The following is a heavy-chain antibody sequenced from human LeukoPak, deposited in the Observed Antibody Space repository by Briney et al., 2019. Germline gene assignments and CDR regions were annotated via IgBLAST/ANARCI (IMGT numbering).Heavy chain of an antibody. J-gene: IGHJ3*02. CDR1: GGSISSGGYS. D-gene: IGHD3-22*01. Sequence: SETLSLTCAVSGGSISSGGYSWSWIRQPPGKGLEWIGYIYHSGSTYYNPSLKSRVTISVDRSKNQFSLKLSSVTAADTAVYYCARVLLQRRYYYDTRGAFDIWGQGTMVTVSS. V-gene: IGHV4-30-2*01. CDR3: ARVLLQRRYYYDTRGAFDI. CDR2: IYHSGST.